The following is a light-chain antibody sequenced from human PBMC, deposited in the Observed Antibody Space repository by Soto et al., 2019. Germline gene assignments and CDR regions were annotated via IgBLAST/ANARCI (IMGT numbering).Light chain of an antibody. CDR1: SSDVGGYNY. J-gene: IGLJ1*01. Sequence: QSALTQPASVSGSPGQSITISCTGTSSDVGGYNYVSWYQHHPGKAPKLMIYDVSNRPSGVSIRFSGSKSDNTASLTISGLQPEDEADYQCRSYTTSNTRQIVFGTGTKVTVL. V-gene: IGLV2-14*03. CDR2: DVS. CDR3: RSYTTSNTRQIV.